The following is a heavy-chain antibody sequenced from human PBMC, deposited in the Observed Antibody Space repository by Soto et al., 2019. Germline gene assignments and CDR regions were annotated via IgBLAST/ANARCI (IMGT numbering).Heavy chain of an antibody. Sequence: GESLKISCKGSGYSFTTYGISWVRQMPGKGLEWMERIDPSDSYTNYSPSFQGHVTISVDKSISTAYLQWSSLKASDTAIYYCARRRVATIYGLDVWGQGTTVTVSS. CDR3: ARRRVATIYGLDV. J-gene: IGHJ6*02. CDR2: IDPSDSYT. V-gene: IGHV5-10-1*01. D-gene: IGHD5-12*01. CDR1: GYSFTTYG.